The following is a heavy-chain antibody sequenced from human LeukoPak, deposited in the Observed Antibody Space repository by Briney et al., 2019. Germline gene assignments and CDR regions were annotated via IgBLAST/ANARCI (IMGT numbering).Heavy chain of an antibody. Sequence: GGSLRLSCAASGFTFSSYAMHWVRQAPGKGLEYVSAITTTGDTTFYANSVKGRSTISRDNSKSTLYLQMGSLRPEDTAVYYCAKGGGIAAVRGILSFDYWGQGTLVTVSS. CDR2: ITTTGDTT. D-gene: IGHD6-13*01. CDR3: AKGGGIAAVRGILSFDY. J-gene: IGHJ4*02. V-gene: IGHV3-64*01. CDR1: GFTFSSYA.